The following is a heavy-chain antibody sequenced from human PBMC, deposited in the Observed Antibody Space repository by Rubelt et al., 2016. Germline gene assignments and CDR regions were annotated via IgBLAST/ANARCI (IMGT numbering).Heavy chain of an antibody. CDR2: FDPEDGET. CDR3: RHKVGPKDSGIDL. Sequence: QVQLVQSGAEVKKPGASVKVSCKVSGYTLTELSMHWVRQAPGKGLEWMGGFDPEDGETIYAQKFQGRATMTEDQSTDTAYMELSSLRSDDTATYFCRHKVGPKDSGIDLWGQGTSVTVSS. CDR1: GYTLTELS. J-gene: IGHJ6*02. D-gene: IGHD1-26*01. V-gene: IGHV1-24*01.